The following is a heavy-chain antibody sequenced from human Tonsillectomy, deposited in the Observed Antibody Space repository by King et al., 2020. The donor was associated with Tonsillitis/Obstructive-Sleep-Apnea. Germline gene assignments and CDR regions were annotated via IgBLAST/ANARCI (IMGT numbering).Heavy chain of an antibody. J-gene: IGHJ3*02. V-gene: IGHV4-39*01. CDR2: IYYSGST. CDR1: GGSIRSSNYY. CDR3: ASLLGYCTNGVCSPGAFDM. Sequence: QLQESGPGLVKPSETLSLTCSVSGGSIRSSNYYWGWIRQPPGKGLEWIGSIYYSGSTYYNPSLKSRVTISVDTSKNQFSLKLSSVTAADTAVYYCASLLGYCTNGVCSPGAFDMWGQGTMVTVSS. D-gene: IGHD2-8*01.